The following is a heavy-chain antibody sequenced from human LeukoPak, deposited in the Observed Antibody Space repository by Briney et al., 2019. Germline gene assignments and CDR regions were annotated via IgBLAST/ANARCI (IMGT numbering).Heavy chain of an antibody. CDR3: ARRLGHFDL. CDR1: GFTFSSYW. Sequence: GGSLRLSCAGSGFTFSSYWMSWVRQAPGKGLEWVANIKQDGSEKYYVASVKGRFTISRDNAKNSLYLQMNSLRAEDTAEYYCARRLGHFDLWGRGTLVTVSS. V-gene: IGHV3-7*05. D-gene: IGHD3-16*01. CDR2: IKQDGSEK. J-gene: IGHJ2*01.